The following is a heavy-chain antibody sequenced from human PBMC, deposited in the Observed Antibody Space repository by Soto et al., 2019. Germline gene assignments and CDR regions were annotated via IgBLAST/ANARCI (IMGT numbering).Heavy chain of an antibody. D-gene: IGHD3-10*01. CDR2: ISSHGGIT. V-gene: IGHV3-64*01. CDR3: ARDRGTRPKRGMDV. J-gene: IGHJ6*02. CDR1: GFPFGSYA. Sequence: EVQLVESGGGLVQPGGSLRLYCAASGFPFGSYAMHWDRQAPGKGLVHVSAISSHGGITYYANSVKGRFTISRDNSKNTLFSQMGSLRHEDMAVYFCARDRGTRPKRGMDVWGQGTTVTVSS.